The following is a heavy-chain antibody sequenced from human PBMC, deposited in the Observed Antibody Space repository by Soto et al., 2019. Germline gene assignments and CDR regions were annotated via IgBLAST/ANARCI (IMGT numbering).Heavy chain of an antibody. J-gene: IGHJ6*02. D-gene: IGHD6-6*01. V-gene: IGHV4-31*03. CDR3: ARTPPDYSSSGAFALDV. Sequence: SETLSLTCTVSGGSISSGTYYWSWIRQHPXKGLEWIGYIYYSGSTYYNPSLKSRIIISVDTSKNQFSLKLSSVTAADTAVYYCARTPPDYSSSGAFALDVWGQGTTVTVSS. CDR2: IYYSGST. CDR1: GGSISSGTYY.